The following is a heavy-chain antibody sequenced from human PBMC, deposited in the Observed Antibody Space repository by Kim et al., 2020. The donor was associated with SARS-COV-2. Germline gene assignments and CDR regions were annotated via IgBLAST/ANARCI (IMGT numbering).Heavy chain of an antibody. CDR3: ARDLGSNYVGRYYYYGMDV. J-gene: IGHJ6*02. CDR1: GFTFSSYA. Sequence: GGSLRLSCAASGFTFSSYAMHWVRQAPGKGLEWVAVISYDGSNKYYADSVKGRFTISRDNSKNTLYLQMNSLRAEDTAVYYCARDLGSNYVGRYYYYGMDVWGQGTTVTVSS. V-gene: IGHV3-30*04. CDR2: ISYDGSNK. D-gene: IGHD4-4*01.